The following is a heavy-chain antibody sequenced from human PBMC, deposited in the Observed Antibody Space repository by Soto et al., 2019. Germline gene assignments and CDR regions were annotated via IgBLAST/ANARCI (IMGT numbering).Heavy chain of an antibody. CDR3: AAENRVGGSPPFFAI. Sequence: PGKGLEWIGNVYYSGSLYYNPSLKGRATISLDTSKNHLTLTLTSVTAADTAVFYFAAENRVGGSPPFFAIRGQGALVPVSP. D-gene: IGHD6-13*01. V-gene: IGHV4-39*02. J-gene: IGHJ4*02. CDR2: VYYSGSL.